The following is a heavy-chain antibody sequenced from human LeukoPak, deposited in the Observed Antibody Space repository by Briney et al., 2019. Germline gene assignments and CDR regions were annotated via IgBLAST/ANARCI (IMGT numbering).Heavy chain of an antibody. CDR1: GLTFSTYG. V-gene: IGHV3-30*03. Sequence: GGSLRLSCAASGLTFSTYGMHWVRQAPGKGLEWVALISYDGSNEYYADSMKGRFTISRDNSKNTLYLQMNSLSADDTAVYYCARNLAYCTAGRCYLDYWGQGTLVTVSS. J-gene: IGHJ4*02. D-gene: IGHD2-15*01. CDR2: ISYDGSNE. CDR3: ARNLAYCTAGRCYLDY.